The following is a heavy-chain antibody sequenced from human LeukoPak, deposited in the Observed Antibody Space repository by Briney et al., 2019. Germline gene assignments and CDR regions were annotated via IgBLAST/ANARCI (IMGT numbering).Heavy chain of an antibody. D-gene: IGHD3-3*01. CDR2: IVPILGIA. CDR3: ARGWSGYSSYYYYYYMDV. J-gene: IGHJ6*03. Sequence: SVKVSCKASGGTFSSYTISWVRQAPGQGLEWMGRIVPILGIANYAQKFQGRVKITADKSTSTAYMELSSLRSEDTAVYYCARGWSGYSSYYYYYYMDVWGKGTTVTVSS. CDR1: GGTFSSYT. V-gene: IGHV1-69*02.